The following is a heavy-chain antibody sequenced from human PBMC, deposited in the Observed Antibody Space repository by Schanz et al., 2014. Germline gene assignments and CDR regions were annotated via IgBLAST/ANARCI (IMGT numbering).Heavy chain of an antibody. CDR1: GFSFSDYS. Sequence: VQLVESGGGVVQPGRSLRLSCAASGFSFSDYSMNWVRQAPGKGLEWISYIKISGDVFYTDSVKGRFTISRDSSKNTLYLQMNSLRADDTAVYYCAKHVRSLTGNDYWGQGTLVTVSS. CDR2: IKISGDV. CDR3: AKHVRSLTGNDY. D-gene: IGHD3-9*01. V-gene: IGHV3-48*01. J-gene: IGHJ4*02.